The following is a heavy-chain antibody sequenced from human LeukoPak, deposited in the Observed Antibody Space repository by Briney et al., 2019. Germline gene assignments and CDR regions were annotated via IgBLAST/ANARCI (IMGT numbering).Heavy chain of an antibody. Sequence: SETLSLTCTVSGGSISSYFWSWVRQPPGKGLEWIGYIYYTGNTNYNPSLKSRVTISINTSKNQFSLKLTSVTAADTAVYYCARFSTIWYLGEYWGQGTLVTVSS. CDR3: ARFSTIWYLGEY. CDR2: IYYTGNT. V-gene: IGHV4-59*01. J-gene: IGHJ4*02. D-gene: IGHD6-13*01. CDR1: GGSISSYF.